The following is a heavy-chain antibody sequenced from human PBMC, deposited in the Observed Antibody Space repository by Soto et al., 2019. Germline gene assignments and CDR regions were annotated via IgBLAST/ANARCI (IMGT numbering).Heavy chain of an antibody. CDR3: ARGRIVGATFDP. CDR2: IYYSGST. J-gene: IGHJ5*02. CDR1: CGSISSGGYY. V-gene: IGHV4-31*03. Sequence: PSETLSLTCTVSCGSISSGGYYWSWIRQHPGKGLEWIGYIYYSGSTYYNPSLKSRVTISVDTSKNQFSLKLSSVTAADTAVYYCARGRIVGATFDPWGQGTLVTVSS. D-gene: IGHD1-26*01.